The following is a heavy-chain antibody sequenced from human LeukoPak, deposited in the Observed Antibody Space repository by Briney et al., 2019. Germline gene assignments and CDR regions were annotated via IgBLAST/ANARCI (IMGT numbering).Heavy chain of an antibody. CDR3: ALADIVVVPAAHYYYYGMDV. D-gene: IGHD2-2*01. Sequence: ASVKVSCKASGGTFISYAISWVRQAPGQGLEWMGGIIPIFGTANYAQKFQGRVTITADESTSTAYMELSSLRSEDTAVYYCALADIVVVPAAHYYYYGMDVWGKGTTVTVSS. V-gene: IGHV1-69*13. J-gene: IGHJ6*04. CDR1: GGTFISYA. CDR2: IIPIFGTA.